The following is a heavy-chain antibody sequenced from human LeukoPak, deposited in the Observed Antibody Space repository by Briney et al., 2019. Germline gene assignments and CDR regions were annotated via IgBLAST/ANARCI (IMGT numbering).Heavy chain of an antibody. CDR3: ARSAVQGGVWV. CDR1: GYNFTSYW. V-gene: IGHV5-51*01. D-gene: IGHD3-16*01. J-gene: IGHJ4*02. Sequence: GESLKISCNGSGYNFTSYWIGWVRQLPGKGLEWMGIIYPGDSDTRYSPSFQGQVTISADKSNSTAYLQWSSLKASDTAMYYCARSAVQGGVWVWGQGTLVTVSS. CDR2: IYPGDSDT.